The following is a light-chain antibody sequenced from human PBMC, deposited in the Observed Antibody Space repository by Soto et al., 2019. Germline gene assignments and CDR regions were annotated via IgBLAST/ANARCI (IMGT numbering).Light chain of an antibody. J-gene: IGKJ2*01. CDR1: QSISSY. Sequence: DIQMTQSPSSLSASVGDRVTITCRASQSISSYLNWYQQKPGKAPKLLIYAASSLQSGVPARVIGSGSGTDITLTISSLQPEDFATYYCQQSYSIPYTFGQGTKLEIK. V-gene: IGKV1-39*01. CDR2: AAS. CDR3: QQSYSIPYT.